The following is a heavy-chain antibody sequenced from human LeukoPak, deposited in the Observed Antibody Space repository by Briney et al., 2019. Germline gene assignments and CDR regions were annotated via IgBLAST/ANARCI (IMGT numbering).Heavy chain of an antibody. J-gene: IGHJ4*02. CDR1: GFTLRRSA. CDR3: AREEGGKLGIDYYFDY. CDR2: IRFDGSKE. Sequence: PGGSLRLSCAASGFTLRRSAMDWVRQAPGKGLEWVAFIRFDGSKEYYADSVKGRFTISRDNAKNSLYLQVNSLRAEDTAVYYCAREEGGKLGIDYYFDYWGQGTLVTVSS. D-gene: IGHD7-27*01. V-gene: IGHV3-30*02.